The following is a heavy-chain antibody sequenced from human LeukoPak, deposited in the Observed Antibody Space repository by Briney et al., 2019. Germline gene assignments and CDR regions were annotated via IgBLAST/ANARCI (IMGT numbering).Heavy chain of an antibody. CDR3: ARSSGSYSIVVPLQY. J-gene: IGHJ4*02. CDR2: IKQDGSEK. CDR1: GFTFKNAW. Sequence: GGSLRLSCDASGFTFKNAWMSWVRQAPGKGLEWVANIKQDGSEKYYVDSVKGRFTISRDNAKNSLYLQMNSLRAEDTAVYYCARSSGSYSIVVPLQYWGQGTLVTVSS. D-gene: IGHD1-26*01. V-gene: IGHV3-7*01.